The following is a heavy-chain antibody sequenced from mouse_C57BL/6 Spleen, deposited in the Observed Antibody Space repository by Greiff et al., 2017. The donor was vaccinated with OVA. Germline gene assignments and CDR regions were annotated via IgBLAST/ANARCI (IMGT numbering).Heavy chain of an antibody. CDR3: ARSLYLSSGIAY. CDR2: IDPANGNT. V-gene: IGHV14-3*01. Sequence: VQLKQSVAELVRPGASVKLSCTDCGGDSKNTYMHWVKQRPEQGLEWIGRIDPANGNTKDAPKFQGKATITADTSSNTAYLQLSSLTSEDTAIYYCARSLYLSSGIAYWGQGTLVTVSA. J-gene: IGHJ3*01. CDR1: GGDSKNTY. D-gene: IGHD2-12*01.